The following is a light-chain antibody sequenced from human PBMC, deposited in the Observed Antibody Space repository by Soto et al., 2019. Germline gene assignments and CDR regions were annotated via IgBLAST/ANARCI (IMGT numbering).Light chain of an antibody. J-gene: IGKJ2*01. CDR2: AAS. CDR3: QQYYSIPRT. CDR1: QSISTY. Sequence: DIQMTQSPSSLSASVGDRVTITCRASQSISTYLNWYQQKPGKAPKLLIYAASNLQTGVPSRFSGGGSGTDFTLTISSLQPEDFATYYCQQYYSIPRTFGRGTKVEIK. V-gene: IGKV1-39*01.